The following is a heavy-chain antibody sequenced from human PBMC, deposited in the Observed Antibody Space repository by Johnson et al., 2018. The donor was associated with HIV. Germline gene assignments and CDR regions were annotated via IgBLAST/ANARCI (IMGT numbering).Heavy chain of an antibody. V-gene: IGHV3-30*04. CDR1: GFTFSSYA. D-gene: IGHD1-26*01. J-gene: IGHJ3*02. CDR2: ISYDGSNK. Sequence: QVQLVESGGGVVQPGRSLRLSCAASGFTFSSYAMHWVRQAPGKGLEWVAVISYDGSNKYYADSVKCRFTISRDNSKNTLYLQMNSLRAEDTAVYYCAREWDPRTPDAFDIWGQGTMVTVSS. CDR3: AREWDPRTPDAFDI.